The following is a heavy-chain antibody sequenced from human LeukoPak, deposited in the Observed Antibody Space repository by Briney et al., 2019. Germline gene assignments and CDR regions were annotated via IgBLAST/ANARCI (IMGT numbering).Heavy chain of an antibody. CDR3: ARGITSFDY. V-gene: IGHV4-59*08. D-gene: IGHD2-2*01. Sequence: SETLSLTCTVPGGSISSYYWSWIRQPPGKGLEWIGYIYDSGSTNYNPSLKSRVTISVDTSKNQFSLKLSAVTAADTAVYYCARGITSFDYWGQGTLVTVSS. CDR1: GGSISSYY. CDR2: IYDSGST. J-gene: IGHJ4*02.